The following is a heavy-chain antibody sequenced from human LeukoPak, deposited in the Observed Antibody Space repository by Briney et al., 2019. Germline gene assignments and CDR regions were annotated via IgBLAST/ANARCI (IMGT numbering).Heavy chain of an antibody. J-gene: IGHJ5*02. V-gene: IGHV1-2*02. Sequence: ASVKVSCKASRYTFRNYYIHWVRQAPGQGLEWPACINPNSGVTNYSQNLQGRATMTRDTSISTAYMELSRLRSDDTAVYYCARVVTRGRWFDPWGQGTLVTVSS. CDR3: ARVVTRGRWFDP. D-gene: IGHD4-23*01. CDR2: INPNSGVT. CDR1: RYTFRNYY.